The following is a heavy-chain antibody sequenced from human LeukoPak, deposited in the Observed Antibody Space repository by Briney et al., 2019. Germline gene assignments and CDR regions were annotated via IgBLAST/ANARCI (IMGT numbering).Heavy chain of an antibody. D-gene: IGHD3-10*01. CDR1: GGTFSSYA. V-gene: IGHV1-69*06. Sequence: SVKVSCKASGGTFSSYAISWVRQAPGQGLEWMGGIIPIFGTANYAQKFQGRVTITADKSTSTAYMELSSLRSEDTAVYYCARDPAYYGSGHDAFDIWGQGTMVTVTS. J-gene: IGHJ3*02. CDR3: ARDPAYYGSGHDAFDI. CDR2: IIPIFGTA.